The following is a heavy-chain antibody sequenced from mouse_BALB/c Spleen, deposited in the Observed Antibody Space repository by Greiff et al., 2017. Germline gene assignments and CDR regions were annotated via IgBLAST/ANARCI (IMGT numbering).Heavy chain of an antibody. Sequence: VQLQQSGAELVRSGASVKLSCTASGFNIKDYYMHWVKQRPEQGLEWIGWIDPENGNTIYDPKFQGKASITADTSSNTAYLQLSSLTSEDTAVYYCARAPLYYRYDEGFAYWGQGTLVTVSA. D-gene: IGHD2-14*01. CDR1: GFNIKDYY. V-gene: IGHV14-1*02. J-gene: IGHJ3*01. CDR3: ARAPLYYRYDEGFAY. CDR2: IDPENGNT.